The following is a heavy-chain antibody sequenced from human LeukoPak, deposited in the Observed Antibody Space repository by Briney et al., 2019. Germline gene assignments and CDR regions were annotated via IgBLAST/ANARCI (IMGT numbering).Heavy chain of an antibody. CDR2: IKQDGSEK. V-gene: IGHV3-7*01. J-gene: IGHJ3*02. CDR3: ARPYYYGSGNDAFDI. CDR1: GFTFSSYW. Sequence: GGSLRLSCAASGFTFSSYWMSWVRQAPGKGLEWVANIKQDGSEKYYEDSVKGRFTISRDNAKNSLYLQMNSLRAEDTAVYYCARPYYYGSGNDAFDIWGQGTMVTVSS. D-gene: IGHD3-10*01.